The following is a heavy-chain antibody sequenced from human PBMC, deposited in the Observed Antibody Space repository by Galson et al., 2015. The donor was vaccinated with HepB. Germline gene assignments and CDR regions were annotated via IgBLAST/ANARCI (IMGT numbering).Heavy chain of an antibody. CDR3: ASVLYDSSGYYNHAFDI. CDR2: IWYDGSNK. CDR1: GFTFSSYG. Sequence: SLRLSCAASGFTFSSYGMHWVRQAPGKGLEWVAVIWYDGSNKYYADSVKGRFTISRDNSKNTLYLQMNSLRAEDTAVYYCASVLYDSSGYYNHAFDIGGQGTMVTVSS. V-gene: IGHV3-33*08. J-gene: IGHJ3*02. D-gene: IGHD3-22*01.